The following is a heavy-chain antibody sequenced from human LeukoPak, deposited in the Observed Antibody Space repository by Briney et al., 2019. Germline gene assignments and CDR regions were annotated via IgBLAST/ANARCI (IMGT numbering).Heavy chain of an antibody. CDR1: GGSFSGYY. CDR3: ARLVRRDTAMVKRSSPVSDY. Sequence: PSETLSLTCAVYGGSFSGYYWSWIRQPPGKGLEWIGEINHSGSTNYNPSLKSRVTISVDTSKNQFSLKLSSVTAADTAVYYCARLVRRDTAMVKRSSPVSDYWGQGTLVTVSS. D-gene: IGHD5-18*01. V-gene: IGHV4-34*01. J-gene: IGHJ4*02. CDR2: INHSGST.